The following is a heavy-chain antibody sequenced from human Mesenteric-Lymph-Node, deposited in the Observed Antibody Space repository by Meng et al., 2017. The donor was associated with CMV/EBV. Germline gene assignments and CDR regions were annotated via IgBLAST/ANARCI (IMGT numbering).Heavy chain of an antibody. CDR2: INHSGST. CDR1: SFSSYS. D-gene: IGHD3-3*01. CDR3: ARVKNHDFWSGYYTWFDY. J-gene: IGHJ4*02. V-gene: IGHV4-34*01. Sequence: SFSSYSWTWIRQPPGKGLEWIGEINHSGSTNYNPSLKSRVTISVDKSKNQFSLKLTSVTAADTAVFYCARVKNHDFWSGYYTWFDYWGQGTLVTVSS.